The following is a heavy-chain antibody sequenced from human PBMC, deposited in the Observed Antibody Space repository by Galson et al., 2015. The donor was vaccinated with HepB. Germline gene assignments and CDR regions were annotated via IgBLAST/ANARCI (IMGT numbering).Heavy chain of an antibody. CDR3: ARDPGYSGYDWEE. J-gene: IGHJ4*02. V-gene: IGHV4-59*12. Sequence: SETLSLTCTVSGGSISSYYWSWIRQPPGKGLEWIGYIYYSGSTYYNPSLKSRVTISVDTSKNQFSLKLSSVTAADTAVYYCARDPGYSGYDWEEWGQGTLVTVSS. D-gene: IGHD5-12*01. CDR1: GGSISSYY. CDR2: IYYSGST.